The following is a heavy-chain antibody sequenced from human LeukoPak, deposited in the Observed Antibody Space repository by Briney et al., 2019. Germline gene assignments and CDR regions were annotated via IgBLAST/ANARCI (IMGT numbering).Heavy chain of an antibody. CDR3: ARVTNWYTLLLDY. Sequence: GGSLRLSCAASGFTFSDHYMSWIRQAPGKGLEWVSYISNSGSIIYYADSVKGRFTISRDNAKKSLFLQMSSLRTEDTAVYYCARVTNWYTLLLDYWGQGTLVTASS. CDR1: GFTFSDHY. J-gene: IGHJ4*02. CDR2: ISNSGSII. V-gene: IGHV3-11*01. D-gene: IGHD1/OR15-1a*01.